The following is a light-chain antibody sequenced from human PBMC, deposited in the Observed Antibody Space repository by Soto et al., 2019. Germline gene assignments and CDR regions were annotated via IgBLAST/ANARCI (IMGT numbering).Light chain of an antibody. CDR3: QQSYSTPET. CDR1: RPINTF. V-gene: IGKV1-39*01. Sequence: DIQMTQSPSSLPASTGDRVTITCRASRPINTFLNWYQQKPGKAPNLLIYGASTLQTGVPSRFSGSGSGTDFNLTISYLQREDFATYYCQQSYSTPETFGQATRLEIK. CDR2: GAS. J-gene: IGKJ5*01.